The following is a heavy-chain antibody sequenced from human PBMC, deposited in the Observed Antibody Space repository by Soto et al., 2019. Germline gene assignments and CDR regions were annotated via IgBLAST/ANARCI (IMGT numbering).Heavy chain of an antibody. CDR2: INHSGST. CDR1: GGSFSGYY. V-gene: IGHV4-34*01. Sequence: SETLSLTCAVYGGSFSGYYWSWIRQPPGKGLEWIGEINHSGSTNYNPSLKSRVTISVDTSKNQFSLKLSSVTAADTAVYYCARVRIAARPNGFDPWGQGTLVTVSS. J-gene: IGHJ5*02. D-gene: IGHD6-6*01. CDR3: ARVRIAARPNGFDP.